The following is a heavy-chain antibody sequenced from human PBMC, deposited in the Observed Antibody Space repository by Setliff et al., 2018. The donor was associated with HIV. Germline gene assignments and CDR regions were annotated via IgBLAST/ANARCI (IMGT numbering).Heavy chain of an antibody. V-gene: IGHV3-11*04. Sequence: GGSLRLSCATSGFPFSDYYMSWIRQAPGKGVEWVSYISTSGSTVYYADSVKGRFTISRDNAKNSLYLQMNSLRAEDTAVYYCARDAYDSSGYYYSLDYWGQGTLVTVSS. CDR3: ARDAYDSSGYYYSLDY. CDR1: GFPFSDYY. CDR2: ISTSGSTV. D-gene: IGHD3-22*01. J-gene: IGHJ4*02.